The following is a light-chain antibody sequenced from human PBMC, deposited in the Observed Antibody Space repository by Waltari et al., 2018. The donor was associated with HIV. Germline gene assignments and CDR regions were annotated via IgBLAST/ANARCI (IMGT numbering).Light chain of an antibody. CDR1: QAISNY. V-gene: IGKV1-27*01. J-gene: IGKJ4*01. Sequence: DIQMTQSPSSLSASVGDTVTMTCRASQAISNYIAWYQHKPGRSPYLLIYGASTLQSGVPPRFSGSGSGTNFTLTINDLQPEDIATYYCQLYFSAPLSFGGGTRVDFK. CDR2: GAS. CDR3: QLYFSAPLS.